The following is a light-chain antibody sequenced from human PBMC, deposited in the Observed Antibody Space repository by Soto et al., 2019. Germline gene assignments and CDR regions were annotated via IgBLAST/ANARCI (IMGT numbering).Light chain of an antibody. J-gene: IGLJ1*01. CDR2: EVS. Sequence: QSVLTQPASVSGSPGQSITISCTGTSSDVGGYNYVSWYQQHPGKAPKFMIYEVSNRPSGVSNRFSGSKSGNTASLTISGLQAEDEADYYCLSYRASSARYVFGTGTKLTVL. CDR1: SSDVGGYNY. V-gene: IGLV2-14*01. CDR3: LSYRASSARYV.